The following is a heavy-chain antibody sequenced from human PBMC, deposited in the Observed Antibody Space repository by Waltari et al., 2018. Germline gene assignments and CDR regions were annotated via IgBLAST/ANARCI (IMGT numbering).Heavy chain of an antibody. Sequence: EVQLVESGGGLVQPGGSLRLSCAASGFTFSSYSMNWVRQAPGKGLEWVSYISSSSSTIYYADSVKGRFTISRDNAKNSLYLQMNSLRAEDTAVYYCARDGGFGTVAGTLDFDYWGQGTLVTVSS. V-gene: IGHV3-48*01. J-gene: IGHJ4*02. CDR3: ARDGGFGTVAGTLDFDY. D-gene: IGHD6-19*01. CDR1: GFTFSSYS. CDR2: ISSSSSTI.